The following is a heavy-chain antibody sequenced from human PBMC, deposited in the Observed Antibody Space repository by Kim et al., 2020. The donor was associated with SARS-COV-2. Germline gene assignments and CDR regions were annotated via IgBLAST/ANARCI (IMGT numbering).Heavy chain of an antibody. CDR1: GGSISSSSYY. CDR3: AGFTVTIFGVVIAAH. Sequence: SETLSLTCTVSGGSISSSSYYWGWIRQPPGKGLEWIGSIYYSGSTYYNPSLKSRVTISVDTSKNQFSLKLSSVTAADTAVYYCAGFTVTIFGVVIAAHWGQGTLVTVSS. J-gene: IGHJ4*02. D-gene: IGHD3-3*01. V-gene: IGHV4-39*01. CDR2: IYYSGST.